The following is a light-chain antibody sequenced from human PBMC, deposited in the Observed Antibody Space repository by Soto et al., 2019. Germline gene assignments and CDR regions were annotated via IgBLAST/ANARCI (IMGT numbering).Light chain of an antibody. CDR3: CSYAGSSIR. Sequence: QSALTQPASVSGSPGQSITISCPGTSSDVGSYNLVSWYQQHPGKAPKHMIYEGSKRPSGVSNRFSGSKSGNTASLTISGLQAEDEADYYCCSYAGSSIRFGGGTQLPVL. CDR1: SSDVGSYNL. J-gene: IGLJ2*01. V-gene: IGLV2-23*01. CDR2: EGS.